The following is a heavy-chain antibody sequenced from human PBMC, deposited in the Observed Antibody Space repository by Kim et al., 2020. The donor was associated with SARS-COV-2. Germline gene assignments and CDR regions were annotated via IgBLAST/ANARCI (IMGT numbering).Heavy chain of an antibody. V-gene: IGHV1-18*01. J-gene: IGHJ4*02. CDR1: GYTFTSYG. Sequence: ASVKVSCKASGYTFTSYGISWVRQAPGQGLEWMGCISAYNGNANYAQKLQGRVTMTTDTSTGTAYMELRILRSDDAAVYYCARGSVSSKRRGYLDYWGQGTLVTVSS. CDR3: ARGSVSSKRRGYLDY. CDR2: ISAYNGNA. D-gene: IGHD3-10*01.